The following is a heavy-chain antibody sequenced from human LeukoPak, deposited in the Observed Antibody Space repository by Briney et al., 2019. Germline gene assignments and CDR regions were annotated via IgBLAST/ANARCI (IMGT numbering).Heavy chain of an antibody. J-gene: IGHJ4*02. D-gene: IGHD1-26*01. CDR2: INPNRGNT. CDR3: ERGSNESYQNDY. Sequence: ASVKVSCKSSGYTFTIYDINWVRHATGQGLEWMGWINPNRGNTGYAQKFQGRVTMTRNSSISTAYMELRRLSSEDTDVSLCERGSNESYQNDYGGQRTLVTVSS. V-gene: IGHV1-8*01. CDR1: GYTFTIYD.